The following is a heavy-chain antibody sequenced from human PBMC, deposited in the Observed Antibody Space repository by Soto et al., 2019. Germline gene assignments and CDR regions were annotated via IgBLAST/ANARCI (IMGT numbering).Heavy chain of an antibody. V-gene: IGHV1-18*01. CDR1: GYRFETYA. D-gene: IGHD3-3*01. Sequence: QVQLVQSGAEVKRPGASVKVSCKSSGYRFETYAMSWVRQAPGQGLEWMGWIRAYNTDTYYAEKFQDRVTMTTDKSTGTAYMELRSLRSDDTAVYYCARGHGVIIGAMDVWGQGPTVTVSS. CDR2: IRAYNTDT. CDR3: ARGHGVIIGAMDV. J-gene: IGHJ6*02.